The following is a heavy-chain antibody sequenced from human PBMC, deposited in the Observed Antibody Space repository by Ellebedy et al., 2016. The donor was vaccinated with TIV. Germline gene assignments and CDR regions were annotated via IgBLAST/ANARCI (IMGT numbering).Heavy chain of an antibody. CDR1: GYSFTSYW. D-gene: IGHD6-13*01. V-gene: IGHV5-51*01. Sequence: KVSCKGSGYSFTSYWIAWVRQMPGKGLEWMGIIYPGDSDTRYSPSFQGQVTISADKSISTAYLQWSSLKASDTAMYYCARYLGYSSSWPFDYWGQGTLVTVSS. CDR2: IYPGDSDT. CDR3: ARYLGYSSSWPFDY. J-gene: IGHJ4*02.